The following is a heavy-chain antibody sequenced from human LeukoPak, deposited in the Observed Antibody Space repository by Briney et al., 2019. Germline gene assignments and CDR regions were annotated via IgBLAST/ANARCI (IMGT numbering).Heavy chain of an antibody. CDR3: ARIRTCITTSCHFDY. CDR1: GFTFTDYY. D-gene: IGHD2-2*01. V-gene: IGHV1-2*02. J-gene: IGHJ4*02. Sequence: ASVKLSRKASGFTFTDYYMHWVRQAPGQGLGWMGWINLNSGATNSLQKFQGRVTMTRDTSISTAYMELSRLRSDDTAMYYCARIRTCITTSCHFDYWGQGTLVTVSS. CDR2: INLNSGAT.